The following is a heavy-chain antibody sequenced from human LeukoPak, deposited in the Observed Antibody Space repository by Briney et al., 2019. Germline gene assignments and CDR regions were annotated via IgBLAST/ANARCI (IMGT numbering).Heavy chain of an antibody. CDR1: GGSISSYY. V-gene: IGHV4-59*01. Sequence: PSETLSLTCTVSGGSISSYYWSWIRQPAGKGLEWIGYIYYSGSTNYNPSLKSRVTISVDTSKNQFSLKLSSVTAADTAVYYCARIIAARTKLYGDWFDPWGQGTLVTVSS. CDR3: ARIIAARTKLYGDWFDP. CDR2: IYYSGST. J-gene: IGHJ5*02. D-gene: IGHD6-6*01.